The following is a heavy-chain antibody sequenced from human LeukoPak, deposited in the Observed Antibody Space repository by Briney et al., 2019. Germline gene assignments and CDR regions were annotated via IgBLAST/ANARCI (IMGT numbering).Heavy chain of an antibody. CDR3: ARRASGWYFDH. V-gene: IGHV1-18*01. D-gene: IGHD6-19*01. J-gene: IGHJ4*02. Sequence: VASVKVSCKASGYTFTSYDITWVRQAPGQGLEWMGWITPYNGNTNYAQKLQGRVTMTTDTSTSTAYMELRSLRSDDTAVYYCARRASGWYFDHWGRGTLVTVSS. CDR2: ITPYNGNT. CDR1: GYTFTSYD.